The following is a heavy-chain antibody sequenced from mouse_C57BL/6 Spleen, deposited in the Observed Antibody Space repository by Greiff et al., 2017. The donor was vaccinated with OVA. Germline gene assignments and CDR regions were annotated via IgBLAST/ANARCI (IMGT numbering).Heavy chain of an antibody. CDR2: IYPSDSET. V-gene: IGHV1-61*01. D-gene: IGHD1-1*01. Sequence: QVQLQQPGAELVRPGSSVKLSCKASGYTFTSYWMDWVKQRPGQGLEWIGNIYPSDSETHYNQKFKDKATLTVDKSSSTSYMQLSSLTSEDSAVYYCARWGYYGEDWYFDVWGTGTTVTVSS. CDR1: GYTFTSYW. J-gene: IGHJ1*03. CDR3: ARWGYYGEDWYFDV.